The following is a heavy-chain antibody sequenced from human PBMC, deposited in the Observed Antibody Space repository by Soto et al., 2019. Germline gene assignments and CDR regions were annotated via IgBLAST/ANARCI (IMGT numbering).Heavy chain of an antibody. CDR3: ARDQSPSSGWPGMDV. V-gene: IGHV1-2*02. CDR1: GYTFTDYY. J-gene: IGHJ6*02. D-gene: IGHD6-19*01. CDR2: INPNSGGT. Sequence: SVKVSCKASGYTFTDYYMHWVRQAPGEGLEWMGWINPNSGGTNYAQKFQGRVTMTRDTSISTAYMELNRLRSDDTAVYYCARDQSPSSGWPGMDVWGQGTTVTVSS.